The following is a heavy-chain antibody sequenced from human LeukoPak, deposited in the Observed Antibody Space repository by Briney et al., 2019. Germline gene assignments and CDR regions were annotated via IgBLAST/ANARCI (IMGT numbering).Heavy chain of an antibody. CDR3: AREGTREWETDY. CDR1: GYSISSDHY. J-gene: IGHJ4*02. D-gene: IGHD1-26*01. Sequence: SETLSLTCTVSGYSISSDHYWGWIRQPPGKGLEWIGSIFHSGSANYNPSLESRVTISVDTSNNQFSLKLTSVTAADTAVYYCAREGTREWETDYWGQGTLVTVSS. CDR2: IFHSGSA. V-gene: IGHV4-38-2*02.